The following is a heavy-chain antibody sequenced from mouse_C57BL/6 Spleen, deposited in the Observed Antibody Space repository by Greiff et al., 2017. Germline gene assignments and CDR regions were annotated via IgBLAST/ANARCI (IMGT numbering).Heavy chain of an antibody. D-gene: IGHD2-1*01. J-gene: IGHJ2*01. V-gene: IGHV5-4*03. CDR3: ARVEDYGNYDE. CDR2: ISDGGSYT. CDR1: GFTFSSYA. Sequence: DVMLVESGGGLVKPGGSLKLSCAASGFTFSSYAMSWVRQTPEKRLEWVATISDGGSYTYYPDNVKGRFTITREKDKKNRYMQKSQLKSEDTAMDDCARVEDYGNYDEGGKGTTHKVAS.